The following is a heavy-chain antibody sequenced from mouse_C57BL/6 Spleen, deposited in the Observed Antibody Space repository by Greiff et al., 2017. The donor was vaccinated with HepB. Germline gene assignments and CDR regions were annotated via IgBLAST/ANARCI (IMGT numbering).Heavy chain of an antibody. CDR2: IYPGSGNT. CDR3: ARSYYGSSYGGYFDV. D-gene: IGHD1-1*01. J-gene: IGHJ1*03. CDR1: GYTFTDYY. Sequence: VKLMESGAELVRPGASVKLSCKASGYTFTDYYINWVKQRPGQGLEWIARIYPGSGNTYYNEKFKGKATLTAEKSSSTAYMQLSSLTSEDSAVYFCARSYYGSSYGGYFDVWGTGTTVTVSS. V-gene: IGHV1-76*01.